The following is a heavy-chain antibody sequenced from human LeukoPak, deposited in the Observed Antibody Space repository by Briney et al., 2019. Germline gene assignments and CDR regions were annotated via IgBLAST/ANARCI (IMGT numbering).Heavy chain of an antibody. V-gene: IGHV4-34*01. CDR2: IHYTGGT. D-gene: IGHD3-9*01. CDR3: ARGNILSGYCFDF. Sequence: SETLSLTCAVYGGSISGYYWSWIRQPPGRGRDGVGEIHYTGGTSYNPSLKSRATISIDTSRNQLSLKLSSVTAADTAVYYCARGNILSGYCFDFWGQGALVTVSS. CDR1: GGSISGYY. J-gene: IGHJ4*02.